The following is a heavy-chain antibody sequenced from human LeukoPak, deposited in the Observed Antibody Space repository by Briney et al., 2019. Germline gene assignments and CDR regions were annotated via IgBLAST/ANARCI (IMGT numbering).Heavy chain of an antibody. CDR2: IYYSGST. V-gene: IGHV4-59*01. CDR1: GGSISSYY. CDR3: ARAPMTKYDY. J-gene: IGHJ4*02. Sequence: SETLSLTCTVSGGSISSYYWSWLRQPPGKGLEWIGYIYYSGSTNYNPSLKSRVTISVDTSKNQFSLKLSSVTAADTAVYYCARAPMTKYDYWGQGTLVTVSS.